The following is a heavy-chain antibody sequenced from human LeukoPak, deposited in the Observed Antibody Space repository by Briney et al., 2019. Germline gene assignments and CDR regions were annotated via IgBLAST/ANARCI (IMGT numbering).Heavy chain of an antibody. J-gene: IGHJ4*02. Sequence: ASVKVSCKASGYTFTSYGISWVRQAPGQGLEWMGWISAYNGNTNYAQKLQGRVTMTTDTSTSIAYMELRSLRSDDTAVYYCARDVYGYSGYDYKRAIDYWGQGTLVTVSS. CDR3: ARDVYGYSGYDYKRAIDY. CDR2: ISAYNGNT. CDR1: GYTFTSYG. V-gene: IGHV1-18*01. D-gene: IGHD5-12*01.